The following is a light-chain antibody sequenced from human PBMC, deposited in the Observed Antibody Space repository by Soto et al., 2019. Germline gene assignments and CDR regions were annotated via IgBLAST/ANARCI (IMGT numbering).Light chain of an antibody. J-gene: IGKJ5*01. CDR1: QSISSW. Sequence: DIQMTQSPSTLSASVGDRVTITCRASQSISSWLAWYQQKPGKAPKPLIYDASSLESGVPSRFSGSGSGTEFTLTISSLQPDDFATYYCQQYNSYPFTFGQGTRVEI. CDR3: QQYNSYPFT. CDR2: DAS. V-gene: IGKV1-5*01.